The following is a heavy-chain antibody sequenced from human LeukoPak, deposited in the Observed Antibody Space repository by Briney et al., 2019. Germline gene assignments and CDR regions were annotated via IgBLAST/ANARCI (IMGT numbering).Heavy chain of an antibody. J-gene: IGHJ6*02. V-gene: IGHV4-59*01. CDR3: ARAYSCSTPFHYGMDV. CDR2: IYYSGST. Sequence: SETLSLTCTVSGGSISSYYWSWIRQPPGKGLEWIGYIYYSGSTNYNPSLKSRVTISVDTSKNQFSLKLSSVTAADTAVYYCARAYSCSTPFHYGMDVWGQGTTVTVSS. D-gene: IGHD6-13*01. CDR1: GGSISSYY.